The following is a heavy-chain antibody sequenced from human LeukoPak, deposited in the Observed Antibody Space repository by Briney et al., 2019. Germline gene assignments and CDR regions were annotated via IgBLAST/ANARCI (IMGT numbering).Heavy chain of an antibody. V-gene: IGHV3-30*04. CDR1: GFTFSSHA. CDR3: ARDLSRTYTVDY. Sequence: PGGSLRLSCAASGFTFSSHAMHWVRQAPGKGLEWLAFVSYDGRINSYADFVKGRFTISRDNSKNTLYLQMNSLRAEDTAVYFCARDLSRTYTVDYWGQGTLVTVSS. D-gene: IGHD2-2*02. CDR2: VSYDGRIN. J-gene: IGHJ4*02.